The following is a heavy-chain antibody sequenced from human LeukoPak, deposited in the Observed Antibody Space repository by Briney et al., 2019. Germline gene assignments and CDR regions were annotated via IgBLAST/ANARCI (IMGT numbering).Heavy chain of an antibody. CDR1: GFSFSDYY. V-gene: IGHV3-11*01. D-gene: IGHD3-3*01. J-gene: IGHJ4*02. CDR3: ARDWSGYKPDY. CDR2: ISSSGSTI. Sequence: GGSLRLSCAGSGFSFSDYYMSWIRQAPGKGLEWVSYISSSGSTIYYADSVKGRFTISRDNAKNSLYLQMNSLRAEDTAVYYCARDWSGYKPDYWGQGTLVTVSS.